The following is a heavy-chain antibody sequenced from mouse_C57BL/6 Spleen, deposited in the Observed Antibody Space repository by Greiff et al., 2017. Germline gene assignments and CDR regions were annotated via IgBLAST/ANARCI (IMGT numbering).Heavy chain of an antibody. J-gene: IGHJ4*01. D-gene: IGHD2-4*01. CDR3: ARQVYYDYDRAMDY. CDR1: GFSLTSYG. Sequence: VQGVESGPGLVAPSQSLSITCTVSGFSLTSYGVHWVRQPPGKGLEWLVVIWSDGSTTYNSALKSRLSIGKDNSKSQVFLKMNSLQTDDTAMYYCARQVYYDYDRAMDYWGQGTSVTVSS. V-gene: IGHV2-6-1*01. CDR2: IWSDGST.